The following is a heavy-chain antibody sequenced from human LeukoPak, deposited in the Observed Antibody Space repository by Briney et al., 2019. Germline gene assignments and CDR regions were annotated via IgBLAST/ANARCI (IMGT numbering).Heavy chain of an antibody. D-gene: IGHD3-22*01. CDR2: INPNSGGT. CDR1: GYTFTGYY. Sequence: ASVKVSCKASGYTFTGYYMHWVRQAPGQGLEWMGWINPNSGGTNYAQKFQGRVTMTRDTSISTAYMELSRLRSDGTAVYYCARLPTPYYYDSSGYYSDYWGQGTLVTVSS. CDR3: ARLPTPYYYDSSGYYSDY. V-gene: IGHV1-2*02. J-gene: IGHJ4*02.